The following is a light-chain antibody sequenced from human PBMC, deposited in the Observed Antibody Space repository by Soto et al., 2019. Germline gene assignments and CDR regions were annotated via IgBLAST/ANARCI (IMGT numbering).Light chain of an antibody. J-gene: IGLJ2*01. CDR3: AAWDDSLNVL. Sequence: QAVVTQPPSASGTPGQRVTISCSGSSSNIGSNTVNWYQQLPGTAPKLLIYSNNQRPSGVPDRFSGSKSGTSASLAISGLQSEDEAAYYCAAWDDSLNVLFGGGTKVTVL. V-gene: IGLV1-44*01. CDR2: SNN. CDR1: SSNIGSNT.